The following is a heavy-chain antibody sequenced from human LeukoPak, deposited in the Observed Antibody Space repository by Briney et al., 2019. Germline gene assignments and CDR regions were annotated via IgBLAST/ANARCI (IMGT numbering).Heavy chain of an antibody. D-gene: IGHD1-20*01. CDR3: STLTSRGLSDS. CDR1: GFTFTNAW. Sequence: KTGGSLRLSCAASGFTFTNAWMNWVRQAPGKGLEWVGRIKSKADGETIDYAAPEKGRFTFSRDDSKNMLYLQMNSLKSEDTAVYYCSTLTSRGLSDSWGQGTLVTVSS. CDR2: IKSKADGETI. V-gene: IGHV3-15*07. J-gene: IGHJ4*02.